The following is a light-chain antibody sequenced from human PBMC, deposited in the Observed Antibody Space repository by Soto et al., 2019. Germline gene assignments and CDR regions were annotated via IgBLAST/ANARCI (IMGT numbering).Light chain of an antibody. Sequence: QSVLTQPPSASGTPGQRFTISCSGGRSNIGSNYVYWYQQFPGMAPKLLIYRSDQRPSGVPDRFSGSKSGTSASLGVNGLRSEDEADYYCAAWDDSLSGWVFGGGTKLTVL. CDR3: AAWDDSLSGWV. V-gene: IGLV1-47*01. CDR2: RSD. CDR1: RSNIGSNY. J-gene: IGLJ3*02.